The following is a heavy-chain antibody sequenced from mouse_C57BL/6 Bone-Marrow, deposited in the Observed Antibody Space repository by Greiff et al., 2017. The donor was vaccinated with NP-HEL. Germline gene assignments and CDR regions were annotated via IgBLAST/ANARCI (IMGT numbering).Heavy chain of an antibody. J-gene: IGHJ1*03. CDR1: GFTFSSYA. V-gene: IGHV5-4*03. CDR3: ARGGGYYGNWYFDV. CDR2: ISDGGSYT. D-gene: IGHD2-1*01. Sequence: EVKLMESGGGLVKPGGSLKLSCAASGFTFSSYAMSWVRQTPEKRLEWVATISDGGSYTYYPDNVKGRFTISRDNAKNNLYLQMRHLKSEDTAMYYCARGGGYYGNWYFDVWGTGTTVTVSS.